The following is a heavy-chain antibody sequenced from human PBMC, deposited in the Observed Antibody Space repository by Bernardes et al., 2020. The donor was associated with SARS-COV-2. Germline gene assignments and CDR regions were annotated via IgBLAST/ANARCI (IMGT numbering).Heavy chain of an antibody. CDR1: DFSFTSYA. J-gene: IGHJ4*02. CDR3: GKGGRNLAAD. D-gene: IGHD6-13*01. V-gene: IGHV3-23*01. Sequence: GGSLRLSCAPPDFSFTSYATSRVPRAPGKGLEWVPLSSTGGERTYNIVSEKGRFTISRDNSKHTLPLEMNRLRAEDTAIYYCGKGGRNLAADWGQGMLVTVSS. CDR2: SSTGGERT.